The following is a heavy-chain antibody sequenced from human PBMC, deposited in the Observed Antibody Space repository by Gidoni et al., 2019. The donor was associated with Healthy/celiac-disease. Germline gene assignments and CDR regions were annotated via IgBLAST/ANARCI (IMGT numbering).Heavy chain of an antibody. CDR3: ARGLVPDDAFDI. CDR2: INAGNGNT. V-gene: IGHV1-3*01. D-gene: IGHD3-9*01. J-gene: IGHJ3*02. Sequence: QVQLVQSGAEVKKPGASVKVSCKASGYTFTSYAMHWVRQAPGQRLEWMGWINAGNGNTKYSQKFQGRVTITRDTSASTAYMELSSLRSEDTAVYYCARGLVPDDAFDIWGQGTMVTVSS. CDR1: GYTFTSYA.